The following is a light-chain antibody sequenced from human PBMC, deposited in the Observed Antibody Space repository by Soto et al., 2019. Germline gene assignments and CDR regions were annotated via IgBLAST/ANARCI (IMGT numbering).Light chain of an antibody. CDR1: QSVSSY. CDR3: QQRSNWPLT. V-gene: IGKV3-11*01. J-gene: IGKJ4*01. Sequence: EIVLTQSPSTLSLSPGERATLSCRASQSVSSYLAWYQQKPGQAPRILIYDPSNRATGIPARFSGSGSGTDFTLTISSLEPEDFAVFYCQQRSNWPLTYGGGNKVEIE. CDR2: DPS.